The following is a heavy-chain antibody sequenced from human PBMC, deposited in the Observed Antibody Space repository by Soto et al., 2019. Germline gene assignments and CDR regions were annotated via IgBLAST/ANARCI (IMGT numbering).Heavy chain of an antibody. CDR2: IIPILGIA. V-gene: IGHV1-69*02. J-gene: IGHJ3*02. D-gene: IGHD3-10*01. Sequence: QVQLVQSGAEVKKPGSSVKVSCKASGGTFSSYTISWVRQAPGQGLEWMGRIIPILGIANYAQKFQGRVTSTADKSTSTAYMELSSLRSEDTAVYYCARPSTYYPHAFDIWGQGTMVTVSS. CDR1: GGTFSSYT. CDR3: ARPSTYYPHAFDI.